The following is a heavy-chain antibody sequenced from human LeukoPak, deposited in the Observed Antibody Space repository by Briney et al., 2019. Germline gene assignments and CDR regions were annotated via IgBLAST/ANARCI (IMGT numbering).Heavy chain of an antibody. CDR3: ARDVGYSYGVDY. CDR2: INHSGST. J-gene: IGHJ4*02. D-gene: IGHD5-18*01. Sequence: PSETLSLNCAVYGGSFSGYYWSWIRQPPGKGLEWIGEINHSGSTNYNPSLKSRVTISVDTSKNQFSLMLSSVTAADTAVYYCARDVGYSYGVDYWGQGTLVTVSS. CDR1: GGSFSGYY. V-gene: IGHV4-34*01.